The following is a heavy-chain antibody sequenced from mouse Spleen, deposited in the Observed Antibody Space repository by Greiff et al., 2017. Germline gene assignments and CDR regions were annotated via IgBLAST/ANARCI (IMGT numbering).Heavy chain of an antibody. CDR3: ARQEGFYYRAMDY. V-gene: IGHV5-12*02. CDR1: GFTFSDYY. CDR2: ISNGGGST. J-gene: IGHJ4*01. Sequence: EVNVVESGGGLVQPGGSLKLSCATSGFTFSDYYMYWVRQTPEKRLEWVAYISNGGGSTYYPDTVKGRFTISRDNAKNTLYLQMSRLKSEDTAMYYCARQEGFYYRAMDYWGQGTSVTVSS.